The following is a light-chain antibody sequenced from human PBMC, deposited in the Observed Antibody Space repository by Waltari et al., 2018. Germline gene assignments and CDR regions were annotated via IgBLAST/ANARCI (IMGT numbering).Light chain of an antibody. J-gene: IGKJ1*01. CDR3: QQSYNTPWT. V-gene: IGKV1-39*01. Sequence: DIQLTQSPSSLAASVGDRVTITCRARRTASDFLNWYQQKPGSAPKLLIYAESTLQSGVPSRFKGSGSGTDFTLTINSLQPEDFATYYCQQSYNTPWTFGQGTLVQIK. CDR2: AES. CDR1: RTASDF.